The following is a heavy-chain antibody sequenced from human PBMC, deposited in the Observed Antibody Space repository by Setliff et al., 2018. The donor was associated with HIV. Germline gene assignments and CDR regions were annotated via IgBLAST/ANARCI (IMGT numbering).Heavy chain of an antibody. D-gene: IGHD3-22*01. Sequence: ASVKVSCKASGYIFTSYAIFWVRLAPGRRLEWMGWINAGNGNTKYSQDLQGRVTITKDRSASTAYMEVSNLRSEDMAVYYCARERDSNGYQFDYWGQGTLVTVSS. CDR1: GYIFTSYA. CDR3: ARERDSNGYQFDY. V-gene: IGHV1-3*03. CDR2: INAGNGNT. J-gene: IGHJ4*02.